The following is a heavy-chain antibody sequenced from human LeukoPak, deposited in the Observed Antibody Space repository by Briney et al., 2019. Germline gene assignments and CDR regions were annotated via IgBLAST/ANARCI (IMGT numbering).Heavy chain of an antibody. CDR3: ANTYYYDSSGYGVGY. V-gene: IGHV3-74*01. CDR2: INSDGSST. Sequence: GGSLRLSCAASGFTFSSYWMHWVRQAPGKGLVWVSRINSDGSSTSYADSVKGRFIISRDNAKNTLYLQMNSLRAEDTAVYYCANTYYYDSSGYGVGYWGQGTLATVSS. J-gene: IGHJ4*02. CDR1: GFTFSSYW. D-gene: IGHD3-22*01.